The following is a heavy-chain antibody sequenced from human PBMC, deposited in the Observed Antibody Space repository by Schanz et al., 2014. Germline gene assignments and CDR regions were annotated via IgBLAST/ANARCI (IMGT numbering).Heavy chain of an antibody. V-gene: IGHV3-74*01. CDR3: ARSRSGFYFDY. J-gene: IGHJ4*02. D-gene: IGHD1-26*01. Sequence: EVQLVESGGGLVQPGGSLRLSCGSSGFTFSPYWMHWVRQAPGKGLVWVSRINGDGSNTNYADSVEGRFTISRDNAKRSLFLQMNSLRAEDTAVYYCARSRSGFYFDYWGQGTLVTVSS. CDR2: INGDGSNT. CDR1: GFTFSPYW.